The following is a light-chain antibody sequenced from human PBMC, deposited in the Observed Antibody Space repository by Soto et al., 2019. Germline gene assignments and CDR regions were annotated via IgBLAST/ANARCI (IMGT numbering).Light chain of an antibody. CDR2: DVS. CDR1: SSDVGGYNY. Sequence: QSALTQPASVYGSPGQSITISCTGTSSDVGGYNYVSWYQQYPGKAPKFMIYDVSNRPSGVSNRFSGSKSGNTASLTISGLQAEDEADYYCSSYTRSSFYVFGTGTKVTVL. CDR3: SSYTRSSFYV. J-gene: IGLJ1*01. V-gene: IGLV2-14*01.